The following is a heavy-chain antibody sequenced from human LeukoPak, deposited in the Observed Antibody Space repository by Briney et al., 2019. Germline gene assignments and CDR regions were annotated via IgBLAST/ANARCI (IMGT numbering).Heavy chain of an antibody. CDR1: GASISSSSYY. CDR2: IYYSGST. CDR3: ARDLRSSGWYRLPFDN. V-gene: IGHV4-39*07. D-gene: IGHD6-19*01. J-gene: IGHJ4*02. Sequence: PSETLSLTCTVSGASISSSSYYWGWIRQPPGKGLEWLGSIYYSGSTYYNPFLKSRVTISVDTSKNQFSLRVNSVTAADTAVYYCARDLRSSGWYRLPFDNWGQGTLVTVSS.